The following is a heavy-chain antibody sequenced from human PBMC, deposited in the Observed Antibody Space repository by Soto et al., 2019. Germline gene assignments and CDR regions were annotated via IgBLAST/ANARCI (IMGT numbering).Heavy chain of an antibody. J-gene: IGHJ4*02. D-gene: IGHD6-19*01. CDR2: ISDTGAST. V-gene: IGHV3-23*01. CDR1: GFTFKESA. CDR3: GKERRGSGWSVCNF. Sequence: PGGSLRLSCAASGFTFKESAMNWVRQAPGKGLEWVASISDTGASTWYAESVRGRLSISRGNSKNTLYLQMNSLRGEDTAVYYCGKERRGSGWSVCNFWGQGSLVTVSS.